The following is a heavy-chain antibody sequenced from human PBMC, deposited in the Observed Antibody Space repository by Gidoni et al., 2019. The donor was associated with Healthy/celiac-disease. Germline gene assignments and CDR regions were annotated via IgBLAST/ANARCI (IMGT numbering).Heavy chain of an antibody. CDR1: GFTFRGYG. CDR2: IWYDGSNK. Sequence: QVQLVESGGGVAQPGRSLRLSCAASGFTFRGYGMHWVRQAPGKGLEWVAVIWYDGSNKYYADSVKGRFTISRDNSKNTLYLQMNSLRAEDTAVYYCARETCYYDSSGYYLGWFDPWGQGTLVTVSS. D-gene: IGHD3-22*01. J-gene: IGHJ5*02. V-gene: IGHV3-33*08. CDR3: ARETCYYDSSGYYLGWFDP.